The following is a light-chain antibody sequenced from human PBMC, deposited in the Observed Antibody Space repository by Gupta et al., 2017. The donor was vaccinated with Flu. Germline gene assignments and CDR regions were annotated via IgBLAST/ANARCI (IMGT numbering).Light chain of an antibody. CDR3: QQRSNWPPVLT. Sequence: EVVLTPSPATLSLSPGDRATLSCRASHSVGRYVAWYQQKPGQAPRLLVSDAADRAAGVPARFSGSGSGADFTLTISSLEPEDFDMYYCQQRSNWPPVLTFGGGTRVELK. J-gene: IGKJ4*01. CDR1: HSVGRY. CDR2: DAA. V-gene: IGKV3-11*01.